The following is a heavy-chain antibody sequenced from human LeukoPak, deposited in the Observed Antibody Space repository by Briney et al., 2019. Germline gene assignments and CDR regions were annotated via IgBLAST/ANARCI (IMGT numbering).Heavy chain of an antibody. V-gene: IGHV4-30-2*01. J-gene: IGHJ4*02. CDR2: INHSGST. CDR1: GGSISSGGYS. Sequence: SETLSLTCAVSGGSISSGGYSWSWIRQPPGKGLEWIGEINHSGSTNYNPSLKSRVTISVDTSKNQFSLKLSSVTAADTAVYYCASMSCSGGSCYPTDYWGQGTLVTVSS. D-gene: IGHD2-15*01. CDR3: ASMSCSGGSCYPTDY.